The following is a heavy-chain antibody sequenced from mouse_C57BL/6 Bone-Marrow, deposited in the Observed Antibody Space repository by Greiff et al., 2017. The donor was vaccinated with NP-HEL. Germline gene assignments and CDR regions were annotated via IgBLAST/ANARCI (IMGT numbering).Heavy chain of an antibody. CDR2: IDPSDSYT. CDR3: ARSYYYVPYYFDY. CDR1: GYTFTSYW. Sequence: VQLQQSGAELVRPGTSVKLSCKASGYTFTSYWMHWVKQRPGQGLEWIGVIDPSDSYTNYNQKFKGKATLTVDTSSSTAYMQLSSLTSEDSAVYYCARSYYYVPYYFDYWGQGTTLTVSS. J-gene: IGHJ2*01. D-gene: IGHD1-1*01. V-gene: IGHV1-59*01.